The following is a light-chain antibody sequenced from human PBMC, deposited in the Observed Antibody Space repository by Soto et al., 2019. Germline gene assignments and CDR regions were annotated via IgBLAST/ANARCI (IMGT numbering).Light chain of an antibody. Sequence: AIQMTQSPSSLSASVGDRVTINCRASQGIRNDLAWYQQKPGKAPKLLIYGTSNLQGGVPSRFSDSGSGTDFTLTISSLQPEDFATYYCLQDYNYPRTFGQGTNLEI. CDR2: GTS. CDR1: QGIRND. J-gene: IGKJ2*01. CDR3: LQDYNYPRT. V-gene: IGKV1-6*01.